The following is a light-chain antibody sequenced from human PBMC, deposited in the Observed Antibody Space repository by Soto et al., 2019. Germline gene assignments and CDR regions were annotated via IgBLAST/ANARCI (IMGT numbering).Light chain of an antibody. CDR2: SAT. V-gene: IGKV1-39*01. J-gene: IGKJ4*01. CDR1: QPIGTF. CDR3: QYLNSFPLT. Sequence: QLTQSPSSLSASVGDTVTITCRTSQPIGTFLNWYQQRLGRAPKLLISSATRLPTDVPSRFRGPGFGTDFALTIATLQPEDVATYYCQYLNSFPLTFGGGTKVDIK.